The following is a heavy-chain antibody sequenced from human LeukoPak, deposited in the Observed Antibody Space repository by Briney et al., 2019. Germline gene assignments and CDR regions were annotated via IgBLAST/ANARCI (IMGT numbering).Heavy chain of an antibody. CDR3: AKTEDTAIVTGPDY. V-gene: IGHV3-30*18. D-gene: IGHD5-18*01. CDR1: GFTFSSYG. CDR2: ISYDGSNK. J-gene: IGHJ4*02. Sequence: PGGSLRLSCAASGFTFSSYGMHWVRQAPGKGLEWGAVISYDGSNKYYADSVKGRFTISRDNSKNTLYLQMNSLRAEDTAVYYCAKTEDTAIVTGPDYWGQGTLVTVSS.